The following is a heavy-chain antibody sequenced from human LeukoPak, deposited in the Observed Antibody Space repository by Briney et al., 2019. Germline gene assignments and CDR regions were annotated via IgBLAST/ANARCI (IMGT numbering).Heavy chain of an antibody. V-gene: IGHV3-30-3*01. Sequence: GRSLRLSCAAXXXTFSSYAMXXVXQXXXXXXXXXAVISYDGSNKYYADSVKGRFTISRDNSKNTLYLQMNSLRAEDTAVYYCARXGVVAATVEYFQHWGQGTLVTVSS. CDR2: ISYDGSNK. J-gene: IGHJ1*01. CDR1: XXTFSSYA. D-gene: IGHD2-15*01. CDR3: ARXGVVAATVEYFQH.